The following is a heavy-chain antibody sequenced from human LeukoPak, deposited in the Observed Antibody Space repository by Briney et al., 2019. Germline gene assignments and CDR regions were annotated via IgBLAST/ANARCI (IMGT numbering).Heavy chain of an antibody. CDR3: ARDIVVVVWYYGMDV. CDR1: GFTFSSCA. D-gene: IGHD2-15*01. Sequence: PGGSLRLSCAASGFTFSSCAMHWVRQAPGKGLEWVAVISYDGSNKYYADSVKGRFTISRDNSKNTLYLQMNSLRAEDTAVYYCARDIVVVVWYYGMDVWGQGTTVTVSS. J-gene: IGHJ6*02. V-gene: IGHV3-30-3*01. CDR2: ISYDGSNK.